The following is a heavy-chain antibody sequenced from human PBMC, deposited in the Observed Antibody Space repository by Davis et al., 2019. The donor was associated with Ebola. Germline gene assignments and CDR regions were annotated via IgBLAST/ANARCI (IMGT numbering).Heavy chain of an antibody. V-gene: IGHV4-59*01. CDR2: IYYSGST. J-gene: IGHJ5*02. CDR1: GGSISSYY. CDR3: AREGYDFWSGYYTPNWFDP. Sequence: SETLSLTCTVSGGSISSYYWSRIWHPPAKGLEWIGYIYYSGSTNYNPSLKSRVTISVDTSKNQFSLNLSSVTAADTAVYYCAREGYDFWSGYYTPNWFDPWGQGTLVTVSS. D-gene: IGHD3-3*01.